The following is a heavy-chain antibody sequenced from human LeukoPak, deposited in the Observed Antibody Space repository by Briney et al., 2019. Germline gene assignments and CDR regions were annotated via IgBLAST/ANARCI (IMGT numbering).Heavy chain of an antibody. CDR2: ISGSGSTF. CDR1: GFTFSSFE. J-gene: IGHJ3*02. Sequence: GGSLRLSCAASGFTFSSFEMNWVRQAPGKGVEWLSYISGSGSTFYYADSVRGRSTISRDNAKNSLYLQMNSLRADDTAVYYCAREISSGWLDAFDIWGQGTMVTVSS. CDR3: AREISSGWLDAFDI. V-gene: IGHV3-48*03. D-gene: IGHD6-19*01.